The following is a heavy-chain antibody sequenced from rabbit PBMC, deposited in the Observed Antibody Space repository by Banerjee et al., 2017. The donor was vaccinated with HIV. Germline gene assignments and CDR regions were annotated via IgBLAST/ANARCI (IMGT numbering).Heavy chain of an antibody. CDR3: TRAGYAVYRYATNWNL. D-gene: IGHD7-1*01. J-gene: IGHJ4*01. CDR2: IGVGSSGGT. V-gene: IGHV1S40*01. Sequence: QSLEESGGGLVQPEGSLTLTCTASGFSFSNTYYMCWVRQAPGKGLEWIACIGVGSSGGTYYASWAKGRFTISKTSSTTVTLQMTSLTVADTATYFCTRAGYAVYRYATNWNLWGPGTLVTVS. CDR1: GFSFSNTYY.